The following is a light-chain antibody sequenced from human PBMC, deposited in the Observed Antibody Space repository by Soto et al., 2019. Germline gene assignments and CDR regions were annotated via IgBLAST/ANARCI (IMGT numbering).Light chain of an antibody. J-gene: IGLJ2*01. V-gene: IGLV2-11*01. CDR3: CSYAGSYTFDVV. CDR1: SSDVGGYNY. Sequence: QSVLTQPRSVSGSPGQSVTISCTGTSSDVGGYNYVSWYQQHPGKAPKLMIYDVSKRPSGVPDRFSGSKSGNTASLTISGLQAEDEADYYCCSYAGSYTFDVVFGGGTKLPS. CDR2: DVS.